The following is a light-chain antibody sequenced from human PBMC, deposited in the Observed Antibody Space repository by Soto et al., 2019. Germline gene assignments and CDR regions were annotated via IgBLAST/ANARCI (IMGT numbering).Light chain of an antibody. CDR1: SSNIGSNY. Sequence: QLVLTQPPSASGTPGQRVTISCSGSSSNIGSNYLYWYQHLPGAAPKLLIYRNNQRPSGVPDRFSGSKSGTSASLAISGLRSEDEADYYCAAWDDSLSGRGVVFGGGTQLTVL. CDR2: RNN. J-gene: IGLJ2*01. V-gene: IGLV1-47*01. CDR3: AAWDDSLSGRGVV.